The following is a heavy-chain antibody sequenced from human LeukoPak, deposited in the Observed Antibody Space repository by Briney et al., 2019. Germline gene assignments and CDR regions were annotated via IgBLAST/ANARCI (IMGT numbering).Heavy chain of an antibody. CDR3: ARDPGSGYEEHFDY. J-gene: IGHJ4*02. V-gene: IGHV3-11*01. Sequence: GGSLRLSCAASRFILSDAWMSWVRQAPGKGLEWVSYISSSGSTMYYTDSVKGRFTISRDNAKDSLYLQMNSLRAEDTAVYYCARDPGSGYEEHFDYWGQGTLVTVSS. CDR1: RFILSDAW. D-gene: IGHD5-12*01. CDR2: ISSSGSTM.